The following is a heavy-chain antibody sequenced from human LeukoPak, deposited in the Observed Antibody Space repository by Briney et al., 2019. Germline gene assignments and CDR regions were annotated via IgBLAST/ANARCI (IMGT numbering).Heavy chain of an antibody. Sequence: PGRSLRLSCAASGFTFSSYAMHWVRQAPGKGLEWVAVISYDGSNKYYADSVKGRFTISRDNSKNTLYLQMNSLRAEDTAVYYCATAPGDSSAHLFDPWGQGTLVTVSS. CDR1: GFTFSSYA. D-gene: IGHD3-22*01. V-gene: IGHV3-30-3*01. CDR3: ATAPGDSSAHLFDP. CDR2: ISYDGSNK. J-gene: IGHJ5*02.